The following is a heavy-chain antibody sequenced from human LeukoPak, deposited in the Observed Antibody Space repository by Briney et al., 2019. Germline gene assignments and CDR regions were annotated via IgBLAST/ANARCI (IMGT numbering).Heavy chain of an antibody. Sequence: SETLSLTCAVSGYSISSGYDWGWIRQPPGKGLEWIGSIYYSGSTYYNPSLKTRVIISVDTSKNQFSLKLSSVTAADTAVYYCARRLGRPNTGTDYWGQGTLVTVSS. D-gene: IGHD2-8*02. J-gene: IGHJ4*02. CDR3: ARRLGRPNTGTDY. CDR1: GYSISSGYD. V-gene: IGHV4-38-2*01. CDR2: IYYSGST.